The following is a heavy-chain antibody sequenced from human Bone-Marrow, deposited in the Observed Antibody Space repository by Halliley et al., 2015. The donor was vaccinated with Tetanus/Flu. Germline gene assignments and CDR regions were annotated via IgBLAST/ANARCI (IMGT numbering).Heavy chain of an antibody. Sequence: SGFTLSDYGMHWVRQAPGKGLEWVAVIWYDGIKKYYAESVKGRFTISRDDSKNTLFLQMNSLRAEDTALYFCSGASGYGWLDPWGQGTLVTVSS. V-gene: IGHV3-33*03. CDR1: GFTLSDYG. CDR2: IWYDGIKK. J-gene: IGHJ5*02. CDR3: SGASGYGWLDP. D-gene: IGHD5-18*01.